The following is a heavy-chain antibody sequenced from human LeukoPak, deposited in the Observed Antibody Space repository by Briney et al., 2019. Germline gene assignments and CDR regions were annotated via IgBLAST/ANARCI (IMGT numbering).Heavy chain of an antibody. D-gene: IGHD3-10*01. CDR3: ARDLHRVVVRGVPHYYYYMDV. CDR1: GYTFTSYG. V-gene: IGHV1-18*03. Sequence: ASVKVSCKASGYTFTSYGISWVRQAPGQGLEWMGWISTYNGNTNYAQKLQGRVTMTTDTSTSTAYMELRSLRSDVMAVYYCARDLHRVVVRGVPHYYYYMDVWGKGTTVTISS. CDR2: ISTYNGNT. J-gene: IGHJ6*03.